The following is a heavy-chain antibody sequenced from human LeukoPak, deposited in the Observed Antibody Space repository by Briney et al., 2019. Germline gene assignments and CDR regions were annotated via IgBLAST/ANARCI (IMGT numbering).Heavy chain of an antibody. J-gene: IGHJ4*02. CDR1: GYTFTGYH. CDR2: INPNSGGT. D-gene: IGHD6-6*01. Sequence: ASVKVSCKASGYTFTGYHMHWVRQAPGQGLEWMGWINPNSGGTNYAQKFQGRVTMTRDKSFSTAYMELSRLRSDDTAVYYCARDKPRIAARPFDYWGQGTLVTVSS. CDR3: ARDKPRIAARPFDY. V-gene: IGHV1-2*02.